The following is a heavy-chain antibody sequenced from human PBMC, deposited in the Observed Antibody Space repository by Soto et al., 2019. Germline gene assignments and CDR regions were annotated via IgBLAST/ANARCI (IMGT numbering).Heavy chain of an antibody. CDR3: ARVPRSPPAYYFDY. CDR1: GGSISSYY. Sequence: SETLSLTCTVSGGSISSYYWSWIRQPPGKGLEWIGYNYYRGSTNYNPSLKSRVTISVDTSKNQFSLKLSSVTDADTAVYYCARVPRSPPAYYFDYWGQGTLVTVSS. J-gene: IGHJ4*02. CDR2: NYYRGST. V-gene: IGHV4-59*01.